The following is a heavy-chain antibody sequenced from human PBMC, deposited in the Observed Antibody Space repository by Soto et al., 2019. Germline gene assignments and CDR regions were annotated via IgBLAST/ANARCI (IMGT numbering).Heavy chain of an antibody. D-gene: IGHD2-8*01. CDR3: EQALPYAPVDY. CDR2: ISGSGGST. J-gene: IGHJ4*02. Sequence: PAGSLRLSCAASGFTFSSYAMSWVRQAPGKGLEWVSAISGSGGSTYYADSVKGRFTISRDNSKNTLYLHMNSLRAEDTAVYYCEQALPYAPVDYWGQGTLVTVSS. CDR1: GFTFSSYA. V-gene: IGHV3-23*01.